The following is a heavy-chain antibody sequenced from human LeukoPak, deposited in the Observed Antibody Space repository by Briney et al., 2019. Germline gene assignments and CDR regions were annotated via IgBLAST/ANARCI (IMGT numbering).Heavy chain of an antibody. D-gene: IGHD1-14*01. Sequence: GGSLRLSCAASGFTFSTYSMNWVRQAPGKGLECVSSISTSSTYIYYADSVKGRFTISRDNAKNSLYLQMNSLRAEDTAVYYCARHEPVITLSSYYYGMDVWGPGTTVTVSS. J-gene: IGHJ6*02. CDR3: ARHEPVITLSSYYYGMDV. V-gene: IGHV3-21*01. CDR1: GFTFSTYS. CDR2: ISTSSTYI.